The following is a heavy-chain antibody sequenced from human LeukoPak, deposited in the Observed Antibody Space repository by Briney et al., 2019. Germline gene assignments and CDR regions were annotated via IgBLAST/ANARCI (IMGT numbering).Heavy chain of an antibody. V-gene: IGHV3-48*03. Sequence: GGSLRLSCAASGFTSSNYEMNWVRQAPGKGLEWVSYISSSGSTIYYADSVKGRFTISRDNAKNSLYLQMNSLRAEDTAVYYCARASSYTWPAGYWGQGTLVTVSS. CDR1: GFTSSNYE. D-gene: IGHD5-12*01. J-gene: IGHJ4*02. CDR2: ISSSGSTI. CDR3: ARASSYTWPAGY.